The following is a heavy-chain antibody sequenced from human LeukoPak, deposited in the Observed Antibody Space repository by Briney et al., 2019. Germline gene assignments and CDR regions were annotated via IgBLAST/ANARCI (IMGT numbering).Heavy chain of an antibody. D-gene: IGHD1-26*01. V-gene: IGHV1-2*02. CDR1: GYTFTGYY. CDR2: INPNSGNT. Sequence: ASVKVSCKASGYTFTGYYMHWVRQAPGQGLEWMGLINPNSGNTNYAQKFQGRVTMTRDTSIHTAYMELRSDDTAVYYCARGAHSGSYFLIDYWGQGTLVTVSS. J-gene: IGHJ4*02. CDR3: ARGAHSGSYFLIDY.